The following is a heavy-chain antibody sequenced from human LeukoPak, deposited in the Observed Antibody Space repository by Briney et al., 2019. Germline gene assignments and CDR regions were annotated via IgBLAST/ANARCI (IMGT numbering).Heavy chain of an antibody. CDR2: ISGDGGST. V-gene: IGHV3-43*02. D-gene: IGHD6-6*01. J-gene: IGHJ6*02. Sequence: PGGSLRLSCAASGFTFDDYAMHWVRQAPGQGLEWVSLISGDGGSTYYADSVKGRFTISRDNSKNSLYLQMNSLRTEDTALYYCAKARPTSIAAPYYYYGMDVWGQGTTVTVSS. CDR1: GFTFDDYA. CDR3: AKARPTSIAAPYYYYGMDV.